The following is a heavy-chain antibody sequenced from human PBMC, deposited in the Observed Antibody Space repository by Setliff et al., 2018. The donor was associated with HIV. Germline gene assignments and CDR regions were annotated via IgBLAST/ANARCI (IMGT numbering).Heavy chain of an antibody. CDR2: INPNSGGT. V-gene: IGHV1-2*02. CDR3: AREVDYYDSSGYFN. J-gene: IGHJ4*02. D-gene: IGHD3-22*01. CDR1: GYSFTDYY. Sequence: GASVKVSCKASGYSFTDYYMHWVRQAPGQGLEWMGWINPNSGGTSYAQKFQGRVTMTRDTSISTAYMELSRLRSDDTAVYYCAREVDYYDSSGYFNWGQGTLITVSS.